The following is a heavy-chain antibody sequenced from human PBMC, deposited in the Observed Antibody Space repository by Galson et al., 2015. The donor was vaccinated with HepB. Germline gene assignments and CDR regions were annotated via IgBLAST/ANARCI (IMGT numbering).Heavy chain of an antibody. J-gene: IGHJ6*02. CDR1: GFTFSDYY. V-gene: IGHV3-11*06. Sequence: SLRLSCAASGFTFSDYYMSWIRQAPGKGLEWVSYISSSSSYTNYADSVKGRFTISRDNAKNSLYLQMNSLRAEDTAVYYCARDFRAYYGMDVWGQGTTVTVSS. CDR3: ARDFRAYYGMDV. CDR2: ISSSSSYT.